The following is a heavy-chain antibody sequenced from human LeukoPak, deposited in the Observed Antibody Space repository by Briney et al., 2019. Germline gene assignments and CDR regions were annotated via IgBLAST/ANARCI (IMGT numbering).Heavy chain of an antibody. J-gene: IGHJ4*02. Sequence: GGSLRLSCAASGFTFSSYWMHWVRQAPGKGLVWVSRINSDGSSTSYADSVKGRFTISRDNAKNTLYLQMNSLRADDTAVYYCASIYIAAAGSGRDYRGQGTLVTVSS. CDR1: GFTFSSYW. V-gene: IGHV3-74*01. D-gene: IGHD6-13*01. CDR2: INSDGSST. CDR3: ASIYIAAAGSGRDY.